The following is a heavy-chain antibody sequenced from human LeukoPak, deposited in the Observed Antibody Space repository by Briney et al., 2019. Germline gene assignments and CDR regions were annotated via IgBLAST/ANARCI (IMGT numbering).Heavy chain of an antibody. CDR1: GFTFSSYA. J-gene: IGHJ5*02. Sequence: GGSLRLSCAASGFTFSSYAISWVRQAPGKGLEWVSAISGSGGSTYYADSVKGRFTISRDNSKNTLYLQMNSLRAEDTAVYYCAKGIWFGELFPIDPWGQGTLVTVSS. CDR2: ISGSGGST. CDR3: AKGIWFGELFPIDP. D-gene: IGHD3-10*01. V-gene: IGHV3-23*01.